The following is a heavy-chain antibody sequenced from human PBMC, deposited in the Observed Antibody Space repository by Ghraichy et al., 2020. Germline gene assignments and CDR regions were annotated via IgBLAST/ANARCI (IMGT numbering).Heavy chain of an antibody. Sequence: GGSLRLSCAASGFTFSSYWMSWVRQAPGKGLEWVANIKQDGSEKYYVDSVKGRFTISRDNAKNSLYLQMNSLRAEDTAVYYCARGVDSSGYYYTIYYYYGMDVWGQGTTVTVSS. CDR3: ARGVDSSGYYYTIYYYYGMDV. D-gene: IGHD3-22*01. CDR1: GFTFSSYW. J-gene: IGHJ6*02. V-gene: IGHV3-7*01. CDR2: IKQDGSEK.